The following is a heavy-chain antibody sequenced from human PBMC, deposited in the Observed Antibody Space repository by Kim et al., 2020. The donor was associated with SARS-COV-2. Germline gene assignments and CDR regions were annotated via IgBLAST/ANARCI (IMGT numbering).Heavy chain of an antibody. D-gene: IGHD3-10*01. J-gene: IGHJ4*02. V-gene: IGHV4-34*01. CDR2: SF. Sequence: SFNYNAFLKRRVTISVDTSKNQFSLKLSSVTAADTAVYYCARTGSGSYLGWGQGTVVTVSS. CDR3: ARTGSGSYLG.